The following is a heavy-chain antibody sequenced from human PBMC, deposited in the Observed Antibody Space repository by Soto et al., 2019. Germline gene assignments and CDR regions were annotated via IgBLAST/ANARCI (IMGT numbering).Heavy chain of an antibody. CDR3: SIPALVATITLDN. CDR2: INPKSGDT. Sequence: SVNVSRKAFRYTFTGYYLHWVRQAPGQGLEWMGWINPKSGDTNYVQKFQGRVTNTRDTSIHTAYMDPSRQTSDDRAMYYLSIPALVATITLDNWGKGTLATASP. V-gene: IGHV1-2*02. D-gene: IGHD5-12*01. J-gene: IGHJ4*02. CDR1: RYTFTGYY.